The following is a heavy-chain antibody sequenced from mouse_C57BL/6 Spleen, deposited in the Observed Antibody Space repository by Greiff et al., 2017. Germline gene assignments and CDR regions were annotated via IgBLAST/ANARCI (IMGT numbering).Heavy chain of an antibody. V-gene: IGHV1-75*01. Sequence: QVQLQQSGPELVKPGASVKISCKASGYTFTDYYINWVKQRPGQGLEWIGWIFPGSGSTYYNEKFKGKATLTVDKSSSKAYMLLSGLTSEDSAVYFGARELPRRSLDYWGQGTTLTGSS. CDR2: IFPGSGST. CDR3: ARELPRRSLDY. D-gene: IGHD5-5*01. CDR1: GYTFTDYY. J-gene: IGHJ2*01.